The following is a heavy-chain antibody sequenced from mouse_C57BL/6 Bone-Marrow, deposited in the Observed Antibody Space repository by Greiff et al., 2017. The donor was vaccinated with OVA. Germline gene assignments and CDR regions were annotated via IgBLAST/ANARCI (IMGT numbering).Heavy chain of an antibody. CDR2: IDPETGGT. Sequence: QVQLQQSGAELVRPGASVTLSCKASGYTFTDYEMHWVKQTPVHGLEWIGAIDPETGGTAYNQKFKGKAILTADKSSSTAYMELRSLTSEDSAVYYCTRRGVYGSSYGAHWGQGTLVTVSA. CDR3: TRRGVYGSSYGAH. D-gene: IGHD1-1*01. V-gene: IGHV1-15*01. CDR1: GYTFTDYE. J-gene: IGHJ3*01.